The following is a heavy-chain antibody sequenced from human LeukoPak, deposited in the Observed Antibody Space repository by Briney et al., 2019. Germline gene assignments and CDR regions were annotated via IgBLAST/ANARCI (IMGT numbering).Heavy chain of an antibody. Sequence: GGSLRLSCAASGFTFSSYSMNWVRQAPGKGLEWVSYISSSGSTIYYADSVKGRFTISRDNAKNSLYLQMNSLRAEDTAVYYCARGVRVRGVVDAFDIWGQGTMVTVSS. CDR3: ARGVRVRGVVDAFDI. CDR2: ISSSGSTI. D-gene: IGHD3-10*01. V-gene: IGHV3-48*04. CDR1: GFTFSSYS. J-gene: IGHJ3*02.